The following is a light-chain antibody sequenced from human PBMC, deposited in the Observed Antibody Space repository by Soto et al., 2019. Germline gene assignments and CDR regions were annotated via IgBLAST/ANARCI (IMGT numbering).Light chain of an antibody. J-gene: IGKJ5*01. CDR2: WAS. V-gene: IGKV4-1*01. CDR1: QRVLYSSNNKNY. CDR3: QQYYSTPIT. Sequence: DIVMTQSPDSLAVSLGERATINCKSSQRVLYSSNNKNYLAWYQQKPGQPPKLLIYWASTRGSGVPDRFSGSGSGTDFTLTISSLQAEDVAVYYCQQYYSTPITFGQGTRLEIK.